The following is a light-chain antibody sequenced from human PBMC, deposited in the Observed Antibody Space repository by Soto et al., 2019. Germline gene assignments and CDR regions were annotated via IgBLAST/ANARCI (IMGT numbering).Light chain of an antibody. CDR3: SAYAGSSTWV. Sequence: QSVPTQPPSASGSPGQSVTFSCTGTSSDVGGYNYVSWYQQYPGKAPKLMIYEVYKRPSGVPDRLSGSKSGNTASLTVSGLQPEDEADYYCSAYAGSSTWVFGGGTKVTVL. V-gene: IGLV2-8*01. CDR1: SSDVGGYNY. J-gene: IGLJ2*01. CDR2: EVY.